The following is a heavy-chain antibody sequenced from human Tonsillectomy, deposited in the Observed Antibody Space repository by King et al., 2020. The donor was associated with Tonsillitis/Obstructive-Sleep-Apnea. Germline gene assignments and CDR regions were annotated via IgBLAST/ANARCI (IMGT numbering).Heavy chain of an antibody. D-gene: IGHD6-13*01. Sequence: QLVQSGAEVKKPGESLRISCKGSGYSFTNYWISWVRHVPGKGLEWMGRFDPSDSDTNFSPSFQGHVTFSGDKSISTAYLQWSSLKASDTAMYYCVRMGAVGPSVAGTGDHYGMDVWGQGTPVTVPS. CDR3: VRMGAVGPSVAGTGDHYGMDV. CDR2: FDPSDSDT. CDR1: GYSFTNYW. J-gene: IGHJ6*02. V-gene: IGHV5-10-1*01.